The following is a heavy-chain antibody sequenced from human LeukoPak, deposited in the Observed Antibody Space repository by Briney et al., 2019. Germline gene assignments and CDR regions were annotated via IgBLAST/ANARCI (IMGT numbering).Heavy chain of an antibody. CDR3: ARGGRWLQFRD. D-gene: IGHD5-24*01. CDR1: GGSFSGYY. J-gene: IGHJ4*02. CDR2: INHSGST. Sequence: PLETLSLTCAVYGGSFSGYYWSWIRQPPGKGLEWIGEINHSGSTNYNPFLKSRVTISVDTSKNQFSLKLSSVTAADTAVYYCARGGRWLQFRDWGQGTLVTVSS. V-gene: IGHV4-34*01.